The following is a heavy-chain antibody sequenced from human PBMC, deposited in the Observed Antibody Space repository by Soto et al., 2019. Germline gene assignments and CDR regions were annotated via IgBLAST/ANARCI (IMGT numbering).Heavy chain of an antibody. CDR2: IYYSGSA. CDR3: ARDDRGHTKSPAPDH. D-gene: IGHD3-22*01. V-gene: IGHV4-59*01. J-gene: IGHJ4*02. CDR1: GGSISTYY. Sequence: SETLSLTCTVSGGSISTYYWNWIRQPPGKGLESIGYIYYSGSANYSPSLKSRVTISVDTSKNEFSLKLSSVTAADTAIYYCARDDRGHTKSPAPDHGGKGTLFTVSS.